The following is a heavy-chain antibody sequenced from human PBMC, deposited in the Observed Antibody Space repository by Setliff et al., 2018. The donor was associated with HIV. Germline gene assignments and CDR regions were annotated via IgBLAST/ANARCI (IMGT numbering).Heavy chain of an antibody. CDR3: ARAPFYYGSGSYQTFDD. CDR1: GGSISSGDYY. V-gene: IGHV4-31*03. J-gene: IGHJ4*02. CDR2: IYYTGST. D-gene: IGHD3-10*01. Sequence: PSETLSLTCTVSGGSISSGDYYWSWIRQHPRKGLEWIGYIYYTGSTYYNPSLKSRVTISVDTSKNQFSLKLSSVTAADSAVYYCARAPFYYGSGSYQTFDDWGQGTLVTVSS.